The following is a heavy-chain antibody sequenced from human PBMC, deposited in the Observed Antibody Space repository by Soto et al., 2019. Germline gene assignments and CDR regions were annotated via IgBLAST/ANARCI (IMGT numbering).Heavy chain of an antibody. J-gene: IGHJ4*02. D-gene: IGHD1-1*01. Sequence: QVHLVQSGAEVKKPGASVKVSCKASGSTFTSYTIHWIRQAPGQRLEWMGYINAANENIKFAEQFQGRVTLTRNASASTVYVELDSLRPEDTAVYYCARVRGATTGDTFAYWGQGTLVTVSS. CDR2: INAANENI. CDR3: ARVRGATTGDTFAY. V-gene: IGHV1-3*01. CDR1: GSTFTSYT.